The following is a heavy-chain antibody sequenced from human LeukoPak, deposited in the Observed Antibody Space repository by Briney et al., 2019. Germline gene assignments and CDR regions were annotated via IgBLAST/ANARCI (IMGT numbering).Heavy chain of an antibody. D-gene: IGHD3-22*01. CDR1: GFTFSSYA. CDR2: ISYDGSNK. CDR3: ARADLGYSDFDY. V-gene: IGHV3-30*04. J-gene: IGHJ4*02. Sequence: PGGSLRLSCAASGFTFSSYAMHWVRQAPGKGLEWVAVISYDGSNKYYADSVKGRFTISRDNSKNTLYLQMNSLRAEDTAVYYCARADLGYSDFDYWGQGTLVTVSS.